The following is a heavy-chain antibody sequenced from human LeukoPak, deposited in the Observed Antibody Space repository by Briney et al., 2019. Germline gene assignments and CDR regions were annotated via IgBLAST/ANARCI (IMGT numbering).Heavy chain of an antibody. J-gene: IGHJ4*02. D-gene: IGHD3-16*02. CDR1: GFTFSSYA. V-gene: IGHV3-23*01. CDR2: ISRSGGAT. CDR3: ARGSDYIWGTYRPWYFDY. Sequence: GGSLRLSCAASGFTFSSYAVSWVRQAPGKGLEWVSTISRSGGATDYADSVKGRFTISRDNSKNTLYLQMNSLRAADTAVYYCARGSDYIWGTYRPWYFDYWGQGALVTVSS.